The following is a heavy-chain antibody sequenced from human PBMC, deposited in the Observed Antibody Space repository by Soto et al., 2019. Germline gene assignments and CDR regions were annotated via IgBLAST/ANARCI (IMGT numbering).Heavy chain of an antibody. J-gene: IGHJ4*02. CDR1: GGSISSGGYS. D-gene: IGHD6-19*01. CDR2: IYHSGST. Sequence: PSETLSLTCAVSGGSISSGGYSWSWIRQPPGKGLEWIGYIYHSGSTYYNPSLKSRVTISVDTSKNQFSLKLSSVTAADTAVYYCARHSPAVAGNYFDHWGQGTLVTVSS. CDR3: ARHSPAVAGNYFDH. V-gene: IGHV4-30-2*01.